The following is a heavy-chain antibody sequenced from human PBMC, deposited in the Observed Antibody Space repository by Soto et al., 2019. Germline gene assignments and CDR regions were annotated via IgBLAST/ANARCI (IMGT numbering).Heavy chain of an antibody. J-gene: IGHJ4*03. D-gene: IGHD1-1*01. V-gene: IGHV1-46*01. CDR2: INPNGGST. CDR3: ARDGVQLWPRYDFDY. Sequence: VQLVQSGAEVTKPGASVQVSCKTSGYSFSNYSMHWVRQVPGQGLEWMGKINPNGGSTSLAQKFKDAVTLTRDTSTNTEYMELSSLTSEDTAVYYCARDGVQLWPRYDFDYWGHGTLVTVSS. CDR1: GYSFSNYS.